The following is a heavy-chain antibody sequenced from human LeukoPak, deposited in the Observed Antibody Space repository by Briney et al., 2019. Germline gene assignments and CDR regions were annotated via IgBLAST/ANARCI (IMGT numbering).Heavy chain of an antibody. V-gene: IGHV4-61*02. CDR3: ARDGKATVVKDYYYYYYMDV. D-gene: IGHD4-23*01. CDR2: IYTSGRT. Sequence: SETLSLTCTVSGGSISSGSYYWSWIRQPAGKGLEWIGRIYTSGRTNYNPSLKSRVTISVDTSKNQFSLKLSSVTAADTAVYYCARDGKATVVKDYYYYYYMDVWGKGTTVTVSS. J-gene: IGHJ6*03. CDR1: GGSISSGSYY.